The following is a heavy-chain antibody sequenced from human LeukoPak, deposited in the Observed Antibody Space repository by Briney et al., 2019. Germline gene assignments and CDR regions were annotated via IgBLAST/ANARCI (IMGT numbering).Heavy chain of an antibody. J-gene: IGHJ4*02. CDR1: GGSISSSRSF. CDR3: ARNVRHFDF. V-gene: IGHV4-39*01. CDR2: IYYGGST. Sequence: SETLSLTCSVSGGSISSSRSFWGWIRQPPGKGLEWIGSIYYGGSTYYNPSLRSRLTISVGTSRNQFSLKLSSVTAADTAVYYCARNVRHFDFWGQGTLVTVSS.